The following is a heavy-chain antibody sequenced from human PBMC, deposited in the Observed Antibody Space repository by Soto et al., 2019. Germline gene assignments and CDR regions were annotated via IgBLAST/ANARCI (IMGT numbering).Heavy chain of an antibody. D-gene: IGHD3-16*01. CDR2: ISYDGSST. Sequence: GGSLRLSCAASGFTFSSYGMHWVRQAPGKGLEWVAVISYDGSSTSYADSVKGRFTTSRDNAKNTLHLQMNSLRDEDTAVYYCARDGLGNNHSWGEGLLVTV. J-gene: IGHJ5*02. CDR1: GFTFSSYG. V-gene: IGHV3-30*03. CDR3: ARDGLGNNHS.